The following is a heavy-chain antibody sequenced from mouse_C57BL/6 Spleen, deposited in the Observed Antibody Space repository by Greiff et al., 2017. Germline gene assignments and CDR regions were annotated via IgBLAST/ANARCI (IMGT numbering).Heavy chain of an antibody. J-gene: IGHJ1*03. CDR1: GYTFTDYE. D-gene: IGHD1-1*01. Sequence: VQLQESGAELVRPGASVTLSCMASGYTFTDYEMHWVKQTPVHGLEWIGAIDPETGGTAYNQKFKGKAILTADKSSSTAYMELRSLTSEDSAVYYCTRSYYGSPNWYFDVWGTGTTVTVSS. CDR2: IDPETGGT. V-gene: IGHV1-15*01. CDR3: TRSYYGSPNWYFDV.